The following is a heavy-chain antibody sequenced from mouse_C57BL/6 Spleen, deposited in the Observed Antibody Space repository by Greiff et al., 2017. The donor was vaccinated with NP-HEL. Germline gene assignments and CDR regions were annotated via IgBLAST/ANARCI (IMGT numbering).Heavy chain of an antibody. CDR2: IYPGDGDT. CDR3: ARAYYGSSYEDYFDY. D-gene: IGHD1-1*01. CDR1: GYAFSSSW. V-gene: IGHV1-82*01. J-gene: IGHJ2*01. Sequence: VKLLESGPELVKPGASVKISCKASGYAFSSSWMNWVKQRPGKGLEWIGRIYPGDGDTNYNGKFKGKATLTADKSSSTAYMQLSSLTSEDSAVYFCARAYYGSSYEDYFDYWGQGTTLTVSS.